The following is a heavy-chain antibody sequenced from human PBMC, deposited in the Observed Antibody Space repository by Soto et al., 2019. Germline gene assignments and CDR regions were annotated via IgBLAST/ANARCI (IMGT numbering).Heavy chain of an antibody. Sequence: SETLSLTCAVYGGSFSGYYWSWIRQPPGKGLEWIGGINHSGSTNYNPSLKSRVTISVDTSKNQFSLKLSSVTAADTAVYYCARGIDFGTTDYWGQGTLVTVSS. D-gene: IGHD1-1*01. CDR2: INHSGST. CDR3: ARGIDFGTTDY. CDR1: GGSFSGYY. V-gene: IGHV4-34*01. J-gene: IGHJ4*02.